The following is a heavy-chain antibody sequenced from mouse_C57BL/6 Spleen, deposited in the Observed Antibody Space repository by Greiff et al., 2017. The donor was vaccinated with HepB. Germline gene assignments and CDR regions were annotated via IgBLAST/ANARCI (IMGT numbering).Heavy chain of an antibody. CDR1: GYTFTSYW. CDR2: IHPNSGST. D-gene: IGHD1-1*01. J-gene: IGHJ3*01. Sequence: VQLQQSGAELVKPGASVKLSCKASGYTFTSYWMHWVKQRPGQGLEWIGMIHPNSGSTNYNEKFKSKATLTVDKSSSTAYMQLSSLTSEDSAVYYCARGDRRSSPAWFAYWGQGTLVTVSA. CDR3: ARGDRRSSPAWFAY. V-gene: IGHV1-64*01.